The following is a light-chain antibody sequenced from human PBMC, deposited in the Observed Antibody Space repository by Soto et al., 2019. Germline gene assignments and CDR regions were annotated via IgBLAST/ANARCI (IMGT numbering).Light chain of an antibody. V-gene: IGKV3-11*01. J-gene: IGKJ5*01. CDR3: HQRQYWPPIT. Sequence: VLKQSAATLSLSTGERATLSCRASLSVSVYLDWYQQKPGQAPRLLISDASNRATGIPARFSGSGSGTDFTLTISSLEPEDFAVYYCHQRQYWPPITFGQGTRLENK. CDR1: LSVSVY. CDR2: DAS.